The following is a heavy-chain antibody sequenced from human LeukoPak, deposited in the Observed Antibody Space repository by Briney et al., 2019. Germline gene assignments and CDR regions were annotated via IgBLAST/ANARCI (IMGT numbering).Heavy chain of an antibody. CDR3: ARDLWYDSSGYYYSWYFDL. V-gene: IGHV4-4*07. Sequence: KSSETLSLTCTVSGGSVSSYYWSWIRQPAGKGLEWIGRIYTSGSTNYNPSLKSRVTMSVDTSKNQFSLKLSSVTAADTAVYYCARDLWYDSSGYYYSWYFDLWGRGTLVTVSS. CDR1: GGSVSSYY. CDR2: IYTSGST. D-gene: IGHD3-22*01. J-gene: IGHJ2*01.